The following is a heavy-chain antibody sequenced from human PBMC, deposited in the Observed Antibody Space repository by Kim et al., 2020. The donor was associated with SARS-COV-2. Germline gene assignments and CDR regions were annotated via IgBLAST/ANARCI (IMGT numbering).Heavy chain of an antibody. CDR1: GYTFTSYA. J-gene: IGHJ1*01. V-gene: IGHV7-4-1*02. CDR3: ARGNRRVGATNYFQH. D-gene: IGHD1-26*01. CDR2: INTNTGNP. Sequence: ASVKVSCKASGYTFTSYAMNWVRQAPGQGLEWMGWINTNTGNPTYAQGFTGRFVFSLDTSVSTAYLQISSLKAEDTAVYYCARGNRRVGATNYFQHWGQGTLVTVSS.